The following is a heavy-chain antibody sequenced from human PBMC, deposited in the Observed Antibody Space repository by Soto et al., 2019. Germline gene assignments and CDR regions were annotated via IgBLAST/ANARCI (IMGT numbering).Heavy chain of an antibody. J-gene: IGHJ5*02. D-gene: IGHD6-13*01. CDR3: ARTAAAGTDDWFDP. Sequence: SETLSLTCTVSGGSISSYYWSWIRQPPGKGLEWIGYIYYSGSTNYNPSLKSRVTISVDTSKNQFSLKLSSVTAADTAVYYCARTAAAGTDDWFDPWGQGTLVTVSS. V-gene: IGHV4-59*01. CDR2: IYYSGST. CDR1: GGSISSYY.